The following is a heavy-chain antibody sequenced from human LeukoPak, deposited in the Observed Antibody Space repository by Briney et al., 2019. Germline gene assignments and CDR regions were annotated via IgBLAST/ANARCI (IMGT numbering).Heavy chain of an antibody. CDR2: INPNSGDT. CDR1: GYTFTGYY. Sequence: ASVKVSCKASGYTFTGYYIHWVRQAPGQGLEWMGWINPNSGDTNYAQRFQGRVTMTRDTSIRTAYMEMTRLISDDTAMYYCTRDGQWGTDYWGRGTLVTVSS. D-gene: IGHD6-19*01. CDR3: TRDGQWGTDY. V-gene: IGHV1-2*02. J-gene: IGHJ4*02.